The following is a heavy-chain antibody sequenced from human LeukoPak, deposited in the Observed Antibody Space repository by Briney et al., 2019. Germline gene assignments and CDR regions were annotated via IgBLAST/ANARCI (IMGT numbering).Heavy chain of an antibody. CDR2: IIPIFGTA. Sequence: SVKVSCKASGGTFSSYPISWVRQAPGQGLEWMGGIIPIFGTANYAQKFQGRVTITADESTSTAYMELSSLRSEDTAVYYCARGDSGYLDDFDYWGQGTLVTVSS. D-gene: IGHD5-12*01. J-gene: IGHJ4*02. CDR3: ARGDSGYLDDFDY. CDR1: GGTFSSYP. V-gene: IGHV1-69*13.